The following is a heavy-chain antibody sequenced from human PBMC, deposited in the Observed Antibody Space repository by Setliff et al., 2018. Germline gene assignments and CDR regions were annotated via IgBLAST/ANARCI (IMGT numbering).Heavy chain of an antibody. CDR2: ISAYSDDT. D-gene: IGHD3-22*01. V-gene: IGHV1-18*01. CDR3: AYDSSGYYPGY. CDR1: GHTFITFG. J-gene: IGHJ4*02. Sequence: GASVKVSCKASGHTFITFGISWVRQAPGQGLEWMGWISAYSDDTKYAEKFQGRVTMTMDTSTGTAYMELRSLRSDDTAVHICAYDSSGYYPGYWGQGTLVTVSS.